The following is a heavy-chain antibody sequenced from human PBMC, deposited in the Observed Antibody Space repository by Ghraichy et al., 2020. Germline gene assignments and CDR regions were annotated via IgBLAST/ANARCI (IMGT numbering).Heavy chain of an antibody. CDR2: IYPGDSDT. CDR1: GYSFTSYW. V-gene: IGHV5-51*01. CDR3: VRSYGELLSH. Sequence: GESLNISCKTSGYSFTSYWIGWVRQMPGKGLEWMGIIYPGDSDTIYSPSFQGHVTISSDKSTSTAYLQWSTLKASATAMYYCVRSYGELLSHWGQGTLVTVS. J-gene: IGHJ4*02. D-gene: IGHD1-7*01.